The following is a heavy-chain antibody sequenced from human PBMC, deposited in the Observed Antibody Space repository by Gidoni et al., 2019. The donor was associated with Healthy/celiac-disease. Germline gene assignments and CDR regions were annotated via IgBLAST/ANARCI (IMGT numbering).Heavy chain of an antibody. J-gene: IGHJ6*03. V-gene: IGHV3-53*01. D-gene: IGHD3-3*01. CDR2: IYRGGST. Sequence: EVQLVESGGGLIQPGGSMRLSCAASGFTVSSNYMSWVRQAPGKGLEWVSVIYRGGSTYYADSVKGRFTISRDNSKNTLYLQMNSLRAEDTAVYYGAREAGYDFWSGYLRGYYMDVWGKGTTVTVSS. CDR1: GFTVSSNY. CDR3: AREAGYDFWSGYLRGYYMDV.